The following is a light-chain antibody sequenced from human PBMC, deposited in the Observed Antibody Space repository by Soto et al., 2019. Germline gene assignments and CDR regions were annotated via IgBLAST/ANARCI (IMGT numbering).Light chain of an antibody. CDR1: SSNIGAGHD. V-gene: IGLV1-40*01. CDR2: GNS. Sequence: QSVLPQPPSLSWSPGQRSTISCTGSSSNIGAGHDVHWYQHLPGTAPKLLIYGNSNRPSGVPDRFSGSKSGTSASLAITGLQAEDEADYYCQSSDSSLSGSEVFGTGTKVTVL. CDR3: QSSDSSLSGSEV. J-gene: IGLJ1*01.